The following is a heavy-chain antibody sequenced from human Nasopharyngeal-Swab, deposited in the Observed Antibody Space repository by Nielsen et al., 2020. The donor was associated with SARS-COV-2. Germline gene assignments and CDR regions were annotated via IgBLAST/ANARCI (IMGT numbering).Heavy chain of an antibody. CDR2: IKSKTDGGTT. V-gene: IGHV3-15*01. J-gene: IGHJ4*02. CDR1: GFTFSNAW. D-gene: IGHD1-26*01. CDR3: TASGSYVRY. Sequence: ETLSLTCAASGFTFSNAWMSWVRQAPGKGLEWVGRIKSKTDGGTTDYAAPVKGRFTISRDDAKNTLYLQMNSMKTEDTAVYYCTASGSYVRYWGQGTLVTVSS.